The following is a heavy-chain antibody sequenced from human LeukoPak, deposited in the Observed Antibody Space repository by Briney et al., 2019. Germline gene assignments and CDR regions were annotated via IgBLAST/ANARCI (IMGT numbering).Heavy chain of an antibody. D-gene: IGHD3-10*01. Sequence: SQTLSLTCCVSGYYRISGSDWGWIRQPPGNGLEWIGSIYHSGSTYYNPSLKSQVNISVDTSKNQFSLKLSSVTAADTAVYYCARDGYYYGSGSYYNNWFDPWGQGTLVTVSS. J-gene: IGHJ5*02. CDR2: IYHSGST. V-gene: IGHV4-38-2*02. CDR1: GYYRISGSD. CDR3: ARDGYYYGSGSYYNNWFDP.